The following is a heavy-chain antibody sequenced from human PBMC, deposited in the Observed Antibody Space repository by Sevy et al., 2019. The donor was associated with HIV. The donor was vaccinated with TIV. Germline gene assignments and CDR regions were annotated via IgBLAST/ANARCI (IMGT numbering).Heavy chain of an antibody. D-gene: IGHD3-10*01. V-gene: IGHV4-59*01. Sequence: SETLSLTCTVSGGSISSYYWSWIRQPPGKGLEWIGYIYYSGSTNYNPSPKSRVTISVDTSKNQFSLKLSSVTAADTAVYYCARDRGAFDIWGQGTMVTVSS. J-gene: IGHJ3*02. CDR1: GGSISSYY. CDR2: IYYSGST. CDR3: ARDRGAFDI.